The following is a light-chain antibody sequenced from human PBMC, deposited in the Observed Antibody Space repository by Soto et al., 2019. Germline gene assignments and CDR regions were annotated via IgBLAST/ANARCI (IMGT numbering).Light chain of an antibody. CDR2: EVS. CDR3: SSYTSSSTLYV. Sequence: QSVLTQPASVSGSPGQSITISCTGTSSDVGGYNYVSRYQQHPGKAPKLMIYEVSNRPSGVSNRFSGSKSGNTASLTISGLQAEDEADYYCSSYTSSSTLYVFGTGTKATVL. CDR1: SSDVGGYNY. J-gene: IGLJ1*01. V-gene: IGLV2-14*01.